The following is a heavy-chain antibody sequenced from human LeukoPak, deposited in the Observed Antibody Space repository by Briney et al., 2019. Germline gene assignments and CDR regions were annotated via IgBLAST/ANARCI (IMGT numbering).Heavy chain of an antibody. CDR3: ARNYDRLDY. V-gene: IGHV4-61*01. CDR2: IYYSGST. D-gene: IGHD3-22*01. J-gene: IGHJ4*02. Sequence: SETLSLTCTVSGHSISSDYYWAWARQPPGKGLEWIGYIYYSGSTNYNPSLKSRVTISVDTSKSQFSLKLSSMTAADTAVYYCARNYDRLDYWGQGTLVTVSS. CDR1: GHSISSDYY.